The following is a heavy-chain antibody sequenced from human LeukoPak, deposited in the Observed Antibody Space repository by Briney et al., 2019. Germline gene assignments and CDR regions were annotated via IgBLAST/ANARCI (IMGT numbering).Heavy chain of an antibody. Sequence: GSSVKVSCKASGYTFTSYGISWVRQAPGQGLEWMGWISAYNGNTNYAQKLQGRVTMTTDTSTSTAYMELRSLRSDDTAVYYCARLPRWCSSWALHIWGQGTLVTVSS. V-gene: IGHV1-18*01. J-gene: IGHJ4*02. CDR1: GYTFTSYG. CDR2: ISAYNGNT. D-gene: IGHD6-13*01. CDR3: ARLPRWCSSWALHI.